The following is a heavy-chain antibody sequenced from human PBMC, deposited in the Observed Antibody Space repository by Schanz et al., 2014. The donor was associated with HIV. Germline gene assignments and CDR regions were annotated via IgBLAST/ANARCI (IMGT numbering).Heavy chain of an antibody. D-gene: IGHD3-9*01. CDR1: GYTFASYG. J-gene: IGHJ4*03. V-gene: IGHV1-18*01. CDR3: AKGQDWPGPQLDH. CDR2: ISPYNGDR. Sequence: VQLLQSGAEVKKPGASVKVSCKTSGYTFASYGITWVRQAPGQGLDWVGWISPYNGDRKYDQKFQGRGTLTTDTSTNTAYMELRSLRSDDTAVYYCAKGQDWPGPQLDHWGHGSLVIVSS.